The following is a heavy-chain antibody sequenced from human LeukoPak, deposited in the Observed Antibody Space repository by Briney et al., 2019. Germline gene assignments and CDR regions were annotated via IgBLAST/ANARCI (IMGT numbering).Heavy chain of an antibody. CDR1: GYTFTANY. V-gene: IGHV1-2*02. J-gene: IGHJ5*01. CDR3: TRGGSWFDS. CDR2: VNPNNGDT. D-gene: IGHD3-16*01. Sequence: ASVKVSCKTSGYTFTANYMHWVRQAPGQGLEWVGWVNPNNGDTNYAPKFQGRVILTRDPSISTAYLELTSLKFDDTAVYYCTRGGSWFDSWGQGSLVTVSS.